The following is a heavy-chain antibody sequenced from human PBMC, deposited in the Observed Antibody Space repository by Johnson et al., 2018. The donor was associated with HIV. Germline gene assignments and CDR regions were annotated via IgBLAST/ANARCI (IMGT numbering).Heavy chain of an antibody. CDR2: ISDDGSNK. V-gene: IGHV3-30-3*01. D-gene: IGHD6-19*01. CDR3: ARKQWLEIPSDALDV. CDR1: GFTFSDYA. Sequence: QVQLVESGGGVVQPGRSLTLSCVGSGFTFSDYAIHWVRQAPGKGLEWVAVISDDGSNKYYADSVKGRFTISRDNSKNTLYLQMNSLRAEDTAVYYCARKQWLEIPSDALDVWGQGTMVTVSS. J-gene: IGHJ3*01.